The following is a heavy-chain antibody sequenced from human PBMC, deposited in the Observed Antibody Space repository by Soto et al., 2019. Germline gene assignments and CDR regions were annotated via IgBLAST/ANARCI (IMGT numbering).Heavy chain of an antibody. CDR2: ISAYNGNT. V-gene: IGHV1-18*01. CDR1: GYTFTSYG. J-gene: IGHJ5*02. Sequence: QVQLVQSGAEVKKPGASVKVSCKASGYTFTSYGISWVRQAPGQGLEWMGWISAYNGNTNYAQKLQGRVTMTTDTTTSTAQMKLTRPRSDDTAVYYCARGDGFGDLFDPWGQGTLVTVSS. D-gene: IGHD3-10*01. CDR3: ARGDGFGDLFDP.